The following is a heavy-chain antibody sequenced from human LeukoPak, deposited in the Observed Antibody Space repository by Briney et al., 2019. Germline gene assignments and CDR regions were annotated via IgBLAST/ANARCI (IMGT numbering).Heavy chain of an antibody. CDR3: ARVVQSTDSSGFYLPEYFQH. CDR1: GYSISSGYH. J-gene: IGHJ1*01. V-gene: IGHV4-38-2*02. D-gene: IGHD3-22*01. Sequence: PSETLSLTCTVSGYSISSGYHWGWIRQPPGKGLEWIGSIYHSGSTYYNPSLKSRVTISVDTSKNQFSLKLRSVTAADTAVYYCARVVQSTDSSGFYLPEYFQHWDQGTLVTVSS. CDR2: IYHSGST.